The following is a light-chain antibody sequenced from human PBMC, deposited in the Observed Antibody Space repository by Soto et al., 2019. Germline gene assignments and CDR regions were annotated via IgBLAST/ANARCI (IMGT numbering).Light chain of an antibody. CDR3: QQYNTYSWT. CDR1: QNISNW. Sequence: DIQMTQSPSSLSASVGDRVTFSCRASQNISNWLAWYQQKPGKAPKLLIYDASTLEGGVPSRFRGSGSGSEFTLTISSLQPSDFATYYCQQYNTYSWTFGQGTKVDIK. J-gene: IGKJ1*01. CDR2: DAS. V-gene: IGKV1-5*01.